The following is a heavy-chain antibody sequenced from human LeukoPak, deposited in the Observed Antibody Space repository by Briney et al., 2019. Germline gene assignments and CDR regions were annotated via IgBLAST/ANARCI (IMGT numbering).Heavy chain of an antibody. CDR2: IRYDGSNK. V-gene: IGHV3-30*02. CDR3: AKGQRFLEWLLNY. Sequence: GGSLRLSCAASGFTFSSYGMHWVRQAPGKGLEWVAFIRYDGSNKYYADSVKGRFTISRDDSKNTLYLQMNSLRAEDTAVYYCAKGQRFLEWLLNYWGQGTLVTVSS. CDR1: GFTFSSYG. D-gene: IGHD3-3*01. J-gene: IGHJ4*02.